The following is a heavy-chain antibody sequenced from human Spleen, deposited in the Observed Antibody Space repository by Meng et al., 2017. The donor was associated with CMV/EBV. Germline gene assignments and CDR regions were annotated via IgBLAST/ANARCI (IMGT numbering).Heavy chain of an antibody. D-gene: IGHD2-2*01. CDR2: INHSGST. J-gene: IGHJ5*02. CDR3: ARIYCSSTSCGWFDP. V-gene: IGHV4-34*01. CDR1: GGSFSAHY. Sequence: SETLSLTCTVYGGSFSAHYWSWFRQPPGKGLEWIGEINHSGSTNYNPSLKSRVTISKDTSKNQFSLKLTSVTAADTAVYYCARIYCSSTSCGWFDPWGQGTLVTVSS.